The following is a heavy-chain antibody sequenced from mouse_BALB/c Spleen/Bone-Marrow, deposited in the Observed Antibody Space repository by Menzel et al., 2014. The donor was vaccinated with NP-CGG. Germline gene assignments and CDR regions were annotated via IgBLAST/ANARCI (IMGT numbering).Heavy chain of an antibody. D-gene: IGHD1-2*01. CDR1: GFNIKDTY. Sequence: VQLKESGAELVKPGVSVKLSCTASGFNIKDTYMHWVKQRPEQGLEWIGRIDPANGNTKYDPKFQGKATITVDTSSNTAYLQLSSLTSEDTAVYYCARGGTTATWYFDVWGAGTTVTVSS. CDR2: IDPANGNT. CDR3: ARGGTTATWYFDV. J-gene: IGHJ1*01. V-gene: IGHV14-3*02.